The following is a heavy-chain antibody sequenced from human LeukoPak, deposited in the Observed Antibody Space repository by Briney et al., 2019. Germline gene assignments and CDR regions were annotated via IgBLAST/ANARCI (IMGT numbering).Heavy chain of an antibody. J-gene: IGHJ4*02. V-gene: IGHV1-2*02. CDR1: GYRFSDYY. D-gene: IGHD3-22*01. CDR3: ARGMYFSDTRGYPHPFDY. CDR2: INPDSGGT. Sequence: ASVKVSCKASGYRFSDYYLHWVRQAPGQGLEWMGWINPDSGGTKYAQNYQGRVTMTRDTSITTAYMELSRLRSDDRAVYYCARGMYFSDTRGYPHPFDYWGQGTLVTVSS.